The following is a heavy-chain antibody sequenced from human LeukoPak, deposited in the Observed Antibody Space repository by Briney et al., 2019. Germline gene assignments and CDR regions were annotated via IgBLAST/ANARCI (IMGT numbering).Heavy chain of an antibody. J-gene: IGHJ4*02. D-gene: IGHD3-16*01. CDR3: ASSFHWGLGELWSFLFDY. CDR1: GGSISSSSYY. V-gene: IGHV4-39*07. CDR2: IYYSGST. Sequence: SETLSLTCTVSGGSISSSSYYWGWIRQPPGKGLEWIGSIYYSGSTYYNPSLKSRVTISVDTSKNQFSLQLNSVTPEDTAVYYCASSFHWGLGELWSFLFDYWGQGTLVTVSS.